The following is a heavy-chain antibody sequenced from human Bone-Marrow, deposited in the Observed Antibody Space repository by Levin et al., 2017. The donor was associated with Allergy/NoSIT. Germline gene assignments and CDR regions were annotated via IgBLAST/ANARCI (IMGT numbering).Heavy chain of an antibody. CDR3: TNWV. Sequence: GGSLRLSCGGSGFTFSKVTMSWFRQAPGKGLEWVSGIWASGDSTFYADSVKGRFTISRDNSKNTLYLQMNNLRVEDTAVYYCTNWVWGQGTLVTVSS. V-gene: IGHV3-23*01. D-gene: IGHD3-16*01. CDR2: IWASGDST. CDR1: GFTFSKVT. J-gene: IGHJ4*02.